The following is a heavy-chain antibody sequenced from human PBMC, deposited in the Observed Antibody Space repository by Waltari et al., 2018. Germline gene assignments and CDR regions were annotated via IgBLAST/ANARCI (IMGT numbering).Heavy chain of an antibody. Sequence: QVLLQESGPGLLKPSQTLSLTCTVSGCSINSDDYYWTWIRQLPGKGLEWIGYIFYRGSTYYDPSLKSRATMSVDSSKNQFSLSLTSVTAADTAVYYCARDRRLGSKPGVRDCFDSWGQGTLVTVSS. J-gene: IGHJ5*01. CDR3: ARDRRLGSKPGVRDCFDS. CDR2: IFYRGST. D-gene: IGHD3-16*01. CDR1: GCSINSDDYY. V-gene: IGHV4-30-4*08.